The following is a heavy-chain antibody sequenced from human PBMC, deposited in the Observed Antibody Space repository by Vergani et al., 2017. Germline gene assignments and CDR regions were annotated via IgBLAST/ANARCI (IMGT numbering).Heavy chain of an antibody. CDR2: IYYSGST. Sequence: QLQLQESGPGLVKPSATLSLTCSVSGASIRSSNYYWGWIRQPPGKGLEWIASIYYSGSTYYNPSLKSRVTISVDTSKNQFSLKLSSVTAADTAVYFCARHSTVEWLVKLGWIDPWCQGILVTVSS. D-gene: IGHD6-19*01. CDR1: GASIRSSNYY. V-gene: IGHV4-39*01. J-gene: IGHJ5*02. CDR3: ARHSTVEWLVKLGWIDP.